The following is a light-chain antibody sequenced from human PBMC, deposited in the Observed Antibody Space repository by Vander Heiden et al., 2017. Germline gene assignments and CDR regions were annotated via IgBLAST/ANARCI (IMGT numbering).Light chain of an antibody. J-gene: IGLJ2*01. V-gene: IGLV3-19*01. CDR2: GNN. CDR3: NSRDSSGNHVV. CDR1: SLRSYY. Sequence: SSEVTQDPAVSVALGQTVRITCQGDSLRSYYASWYQQKPGQAPVLVIDGNNNRPSGIPDRFSGSSSGNTASLTITGVQAEDEADYYCNSRDSSGNHVVFGGGTKLTVL.